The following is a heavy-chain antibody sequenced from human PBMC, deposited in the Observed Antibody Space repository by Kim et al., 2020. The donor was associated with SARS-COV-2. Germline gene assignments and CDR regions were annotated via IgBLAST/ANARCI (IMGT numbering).Heavy chain of an antibody. V-gene: IGHV4-59*01. J-gene: IGHJ3*02. D-gene: IGHD3-10*01. Sequence: SETLSLTCTVSGGSISSYYWSWIRQPPGKGLEWIGYIYYSGSTNYNPSLKSRVTISVDTSKNQFSLKLSSVTAADTAVYYCARDRKGPGTYYYGSGSYYDAFDICGQGTMVTVSS. CDR3: ARDRKGPGTYYYGSGSYYDAFDI. CDR1: GGSISSYY. CDR2: IYYSGST.